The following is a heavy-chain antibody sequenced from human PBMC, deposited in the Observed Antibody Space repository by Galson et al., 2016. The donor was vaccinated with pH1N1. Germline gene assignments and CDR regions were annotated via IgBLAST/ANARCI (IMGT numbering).Heavy chain of an antibody. D-gene: IGHD6-13*01. J-gene: IGHJ4*02. CDR3: VRAIGAAASF. Sequence: SLRLSCAASGFIFSDHWMSWVRQAPDKGLEWVANTNQDGSQIYYVDSVRGRFTISRDNAKNSVSLQMNSLRPDDTGVYYCVRAIGAAASFWGQGTLVTVSS. CDR2: TNQDGSQI. CDR1: GFIFSDHW. V-gene: IGHV3-7*01.